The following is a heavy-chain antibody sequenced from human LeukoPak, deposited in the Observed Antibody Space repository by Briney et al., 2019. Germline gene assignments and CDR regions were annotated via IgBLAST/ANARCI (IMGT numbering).Heavy chain of an antibody. J-gene: IGHJ6*03. CDR3: AKAFYMDV. CDR2: ISGGGGTT. V-gene: IGHV3-23*01. Sequence: GGSLRLSCAASGFTFSNYAMNWVRQTPGKGLEWVSGISGGGGTTNYADSVKGRFTISRDNSKNTLYLQMNSLRAEDTAVYYCAKAFYMDVWGKGTTVTVSS. CDR1: GFTFSNYA.